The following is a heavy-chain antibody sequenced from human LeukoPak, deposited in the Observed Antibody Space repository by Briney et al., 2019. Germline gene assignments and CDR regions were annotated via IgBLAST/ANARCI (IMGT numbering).Heavy chain of an antibody. D-gene: IGHD2-15*01. Sequence: SETLSLTCAVYGGSFSGYYWSWIRQPPGKGLEWIGEINHSGSTNYNPSLKSRVTISVDTSKNQFSLKLSSVTAADTAAYYCARGQVVVVVAATMAWFDPWGQGTLVTVSS. CDR3: ARGQVVVVVAATMAWFDP. CDR2: INHSGST. CDR1: GGSFSGYY. V-gene: IGHV4-34*01. J-gene: IGHJ5*02.